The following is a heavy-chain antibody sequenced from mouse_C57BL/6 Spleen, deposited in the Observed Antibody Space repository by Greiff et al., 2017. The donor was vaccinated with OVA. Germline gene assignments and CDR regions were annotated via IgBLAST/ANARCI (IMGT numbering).Heavy chain of an antibody. J-gene: IGHJ1*03. CDR3: ARSSVDYWYFDV. Sequence: QVQLQQPGAELVKPGASVKLSCKASGYIFTSYWMQWVKQRPGQGLEWVGEIDPSDSYTHYNQKSNGKATLTVDTSSSTAYMQLNSLTSEDSAVYYCARSSVDYWYFDVWDTGTTVTVSS. CDR1: GYIFTSYW. V-gene: IGHV1-50*01. D-gene: IGHD2-4*01. CDR2: IDPSDSYT.